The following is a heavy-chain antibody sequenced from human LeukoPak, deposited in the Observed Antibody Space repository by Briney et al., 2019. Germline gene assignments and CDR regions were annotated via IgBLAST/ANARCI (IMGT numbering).Heavy chain of an antibody. J-gene: IGHJ4*02. CDR1: GFTVSAYA. CDR3: AARKVRGVWFSLDY. V-gene: IGHV3-23*01. D-gene: IGHD3-10*01. CDR2: IYDDNT. Sequence: VSLRLSCAASGFTVSAYAMAWVRQAPGKGLEWVSTIYDDNTYYADSVKGRFAISTDNSKNTLYLQMNSLRVEGTAVYFCAARKVRGVWFSLDYWGQGTLVTVSS.